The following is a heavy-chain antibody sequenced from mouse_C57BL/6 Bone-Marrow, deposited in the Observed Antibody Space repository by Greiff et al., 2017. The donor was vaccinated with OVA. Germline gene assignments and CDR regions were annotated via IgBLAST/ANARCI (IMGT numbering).Heavy chain of an antibody. Sequence: DVLLVESGPGMVKPSQSLSLTCTVTGYSITSGYDWHWIRHFPGNKLEWMGYISDSGSTNYNPSLKSRISITHDTSKNHFVLKLNSVTTEDTATYYCARELRFYYFDYWGQGTTLTVSS. J-gene: IGHJ2*01. CDR1: GYSITSGYD. CDR2: ISDSGST. D-gene: IGHD1-1*01. V-gene: IGHV3-1*01. CDR3: ARELRFYYFDY.